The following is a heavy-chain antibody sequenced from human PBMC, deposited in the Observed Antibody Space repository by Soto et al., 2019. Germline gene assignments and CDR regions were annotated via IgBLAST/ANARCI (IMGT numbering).Heavy chain of an antibody. Sequence: QVQLQQSGPGLVKPSETLSLTCSVSSGPSSSHNWGWIRQPPGRGLEWIGYVYSTGGTSYNPSLKSRATISAHTSTNHISLTLTSVTAADTAVYYCVRQGIWNLHGLVDVWGQGTTVRVSS. CDR1: SGPSSSHN. J-gene: IGHJ6*02. D-gene: IGHD1-1*01. V-gene: IGHV4-59*08. CDR3: VRQGIWNLHGLVDV. CDR2: VYSTGGT.